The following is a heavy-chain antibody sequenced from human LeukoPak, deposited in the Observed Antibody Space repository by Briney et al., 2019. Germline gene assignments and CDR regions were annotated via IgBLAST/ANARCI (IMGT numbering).Heavy chain of an antibody. D-gene: IGHD5-18*01. V-gene: IGHV4-4*02. J-gene: IGHJ4*02. CDR3: ARVLYSYGPIIDY. CDR1: GAPISSNNW. CDR2: IYHSGST. Sequence: SGTLSLTCAVSGAPISSNNWWWSWVRQPPGKGLEWIGEIYHSGSTYYNPSLKSRVTISVDRSKNQFSLKLSSVTAADTAVYYCARVLYSYGPIIDYWGQGTLVTVSS.